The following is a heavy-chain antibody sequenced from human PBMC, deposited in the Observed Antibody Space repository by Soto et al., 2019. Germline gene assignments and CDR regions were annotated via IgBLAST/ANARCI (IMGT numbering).Heavy chain of an antibody. V-gene: IGHV3-30-3*01. CDR2: ISYDGSNK. CDR1: GFTFSSYA. J-gene: IGHJ6*02. Sequence: GSLRLSCAASGFTFSSYAMHWVSTAPGKGLEWVAVISYDGSNKYYADSVKGRFTISRDNSKNALDLKMNSLRXQHTALYCCAIVQVGGVDYAYYYYALDVWGHGNMVTV. D-gene: IGHD3-16*01. CDR3: AIVQVGGVDYAYYYYALDV.